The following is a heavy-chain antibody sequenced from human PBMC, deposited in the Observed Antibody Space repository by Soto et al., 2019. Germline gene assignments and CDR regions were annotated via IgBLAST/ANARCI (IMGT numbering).Heavy chain of an antibody. D-gene: IGHD3-10*01. V-gene: IGHV4-31*03. CDR1: GGSISSGGYY. Sequence: SETLSLTCTVSGGSISSGGYYWSWIRQHPGKGLEWIGYIYYSGSTYYNPSLKSRVTISVDTSKNQSSLKLSSVTAADTAVYYCARGSRRFGELLSPPGWFDPWGQGTLVTVSS. CDR2: IYYSGST. J-gene: IGHJ5*02. CDR3: ARGSRRFGELLSPPGWFDP.